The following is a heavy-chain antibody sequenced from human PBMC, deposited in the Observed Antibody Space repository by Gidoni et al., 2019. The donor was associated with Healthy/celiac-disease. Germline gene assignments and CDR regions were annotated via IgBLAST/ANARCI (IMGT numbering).Heavy chain of an antibody. D-gene: IGHD3-16*02. CDR3: ASWIYDYVWGSYREHFDY. J-gene: IGHJ4*02. CDR1: GGSISRRSYY. Sequence: QLQPQASGSGLAKPSETLSPTCTVPGGSISRRSYYWGSIRQPPGKGLEWIGSFYYSGSTYYNPSLKSRVTISVDTSKNQFSLKLSSVTAADTAVYYCASWIYDYVWGSYREHFDYWGQGTLVTVSS. CDR2: FYYSGST. V-gene: IGHV4-39*01.